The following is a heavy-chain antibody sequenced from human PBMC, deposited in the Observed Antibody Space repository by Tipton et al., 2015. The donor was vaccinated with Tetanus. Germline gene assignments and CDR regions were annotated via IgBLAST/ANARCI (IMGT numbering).Heavy chain of an antibody. CDR3: ASGRTLDY. V-gene: IGHV3-7*01. CDR1: GFDFRSDW. J-gene: IGHJ4*02. CDR2: IKQDGNEK. Sequence: SLRLSCAASGFDFRSDWMTWVRQAPGKGLEWMANIKQDGNEKYHVDSVKGRFTISRDNAKNSLYLQINSLRAEDAALYYCASGRTLDYWGQGTLVTVSS.